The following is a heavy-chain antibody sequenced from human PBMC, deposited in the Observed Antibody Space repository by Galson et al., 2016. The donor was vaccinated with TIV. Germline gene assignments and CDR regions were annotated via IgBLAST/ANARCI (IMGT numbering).Heavy chain of an antibody. CDR3: ARDPRIYGDYLLAYFDY. J-gene: IGHJ4*02. V-gene: IGHV3-23*01. Sequence: SLRLSCAASGFTFSSQTMSWVRQAPGKGLEWVSAISISGASAYYADSVKGRFTISRDNSKKTLYLQMNSLRAEDTAVYYCARDPRIYGDYLLAYFDYWGQGTLVTVSS. CDR1: GFTFSSQT. D-gene: IGHD4-17*01. CDR2: ISISGASA.